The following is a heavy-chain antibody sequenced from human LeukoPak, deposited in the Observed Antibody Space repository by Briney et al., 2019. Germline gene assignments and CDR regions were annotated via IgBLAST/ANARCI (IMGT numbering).Heavy chain of an antibody. J-gene: IGHJ5*02. CDR2: IYYSGST. Sequence: SETLSLTCSVSGRSISSSSDYWGWIRQPPGKGLEWIGSIYYSGSTYYNPSLKSRVTISVDTSKNQFSLKLSSVTAADTAVYYCARRGEASGSRGWLNWFDPWGQGTLVTVFS. V-gene: IGHV4-39*01. D-gene: IGHD6-19*01. CDR1: GRSISSSSDY. CDR3: ARRGEASGSRGWLNWFDP.